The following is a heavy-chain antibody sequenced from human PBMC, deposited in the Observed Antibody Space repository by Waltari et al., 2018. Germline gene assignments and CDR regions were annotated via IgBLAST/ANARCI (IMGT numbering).Heavy chain of an antibody. CDR2: IYHSGST. V-gene: IGHV4-38-2*01. D-gene: IGHD6-19*01. Sequence: QVQLQESGPGLVKPSETLSLTCAVSGYSISSGYYWGWIRQPPGKGLEWIGSIYHSGSTYYNPSLKSRVTISVDTSKNQFSLKLSSVTTADTAVYYCARHIAVAGTYYFDYWGQGTLVTVSS. CDR1: GYSISSGYY. J-gene: IGHJ4*02. CDR3: ARHIAVAGTYYFDY.